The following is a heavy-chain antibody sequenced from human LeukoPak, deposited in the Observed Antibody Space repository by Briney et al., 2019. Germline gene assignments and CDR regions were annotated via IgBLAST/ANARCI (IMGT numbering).Heavy chain of an antibody. Sequence: GGSLRLSCAASGFTFSSYSMNWVRQAPGKGLEWVSSISSSNSYIYYADSVKGRFTISRDNAKNSLYLQMNSLRAEETAVYYCARESGWARPSDYWGQGTLVIVSS. CDR2: ISSSNSYI. J-gene: IGHJ4*02. CDR3: ARESGWARPSDY. CDR1: GFTFSSYS. V-gene: IGHV3-21*01. D-gene: IGHD6-19*01.